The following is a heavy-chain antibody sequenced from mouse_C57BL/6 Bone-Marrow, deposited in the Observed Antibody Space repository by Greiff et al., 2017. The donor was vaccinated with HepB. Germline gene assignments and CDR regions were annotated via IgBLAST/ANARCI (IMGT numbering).Heavy chain of an antibody. V-gene: IGHV1-72*01. CDR3: ARRGGSSHWYFDV. D-gene: IGHD1-1*01. CDR2: IDPNSGGT. Sequence: QVQLQQPGAELVKPGASVKLSCKASGYTFTSYWMHWVKQRPGRGLEWIGRIDPNSGGTKYNEKFKSKATLTVDKPSSPAYMQLSSLTSEDSAVYYCARRGGSSHWYFDVWGTGTTVTVSS. CDR1: GYTFTSYW. J-gene: IGHJ1*03.